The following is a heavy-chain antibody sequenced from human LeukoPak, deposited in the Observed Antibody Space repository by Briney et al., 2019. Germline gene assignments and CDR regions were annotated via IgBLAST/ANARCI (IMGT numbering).Heavy chain of an antibody. V-gene: IGHV4-4*02. J-gene: IGHJ6*02. Sequence: PSDTLSLTCAVSGGSISSSNWWSWVRQPPGKGLEWIGEIYHSGSTNYNPSLKSRVTISVDKSKNQFSLKLSSVTAADTAVYYCARGPYYYDSSGYYIPYYGMDVWGQGTTVTVSS. CDR3: ARGPYYYDSSGYYIPYYGMDV. CDR1: GGSISSSNW. CDR2: IYHSGST. D-gene: IGHD3-22*01.